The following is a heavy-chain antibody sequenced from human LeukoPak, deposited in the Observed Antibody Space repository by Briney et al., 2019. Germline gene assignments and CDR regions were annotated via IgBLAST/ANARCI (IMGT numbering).Heavy chain of an antibody. J-gene: IGHJ6*03. CDR3: TRDSLDFWSGFLYYYYYMDV. CDR2: IRSKAYGGTT. CDR1: GFTFSSYE. V-gene: IGHV3-49*04. Sequence: GGSLRLSCAASGFTFSSYEMNWVRQAPGKGLEWVGFIRSKAYGGTTEYAASVKGRFTISRDDSKSIAYLQMNSLKTEDTAVYYCTRDSLDFWSGFLYYYYYMDVRGKGTTVTVSS. D-gene: IGHD3-3*01.